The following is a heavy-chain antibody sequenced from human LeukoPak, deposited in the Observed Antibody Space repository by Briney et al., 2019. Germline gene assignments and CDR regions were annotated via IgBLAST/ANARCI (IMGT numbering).Heavy chain of an antibody. V-gene: IGHV3-74*01. CDR2: ITNDGSST. CDR1: GLTFSSHW. Sequence: GGSLRLSCAASGLTFSSHWMHWVRQAPGKGLVWVSRITNDGSSTTYADSVKGRFTISRDNAKNTLYLQMNSLGAEDTAVYYCARDAFGVDKSPFWGQGTLVTVSS. CDR3: ARDAFGVDKSPF. D-gene: IGHD3-3*01. J-gene: IGHJ4*02.